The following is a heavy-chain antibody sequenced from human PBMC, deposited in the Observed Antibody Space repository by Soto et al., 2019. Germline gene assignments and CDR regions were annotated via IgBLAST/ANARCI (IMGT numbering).Heavy chain of an antibody. J-gene: IGHJ3*02. CDR1: GFTFSSYA. CDR3: AKDLPGVVAQDVDAFDI. V-gene: IGHV3-23*01. CDR2: ISGSGGST. Sequence: GGSLRLSCAASGFTFSSYAMSWVRQAPGKGLEWVSAISGSGGSTYYADSVKGRFTISRDNSKNTLYLQMNGLRAEDTAVYYCAKDLPGVVAQDVDAFDIWGQGTMVPVSS. D-gene: IGHD3-22*01.